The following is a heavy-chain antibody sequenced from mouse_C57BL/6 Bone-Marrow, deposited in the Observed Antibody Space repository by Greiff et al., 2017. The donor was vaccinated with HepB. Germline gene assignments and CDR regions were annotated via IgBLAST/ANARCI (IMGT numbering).Heavy chain of an antibody. CDR1: GFTFSSYA. Sequence: EVQRVESGGGLVKPGGSLKLSCAASGFTFSSYAMSWVRQTPEKRLEWVATISDGGSYTYYPDNVKGRFTISRDNAKNNLYLQMSHLKSEDTAMDYCARDRYDYSWFAYWGQGTLVTVSA. J-gene: IGHJ3*01. CDR3: ARDRYDYSWFAY. V-gene: IGHV5-4*01. D-gene: IGHD2-4*01. CDR2: ISDGGSYT.